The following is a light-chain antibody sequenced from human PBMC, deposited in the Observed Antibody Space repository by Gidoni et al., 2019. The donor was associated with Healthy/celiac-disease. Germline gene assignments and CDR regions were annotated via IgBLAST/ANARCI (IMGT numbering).Light chain of an antibody. J-gene: IGKJ1*01. Sequence: EIVLPQSPATLSLSPGERATLACSASQSVSSYLAWYQQKPGQAPRLLIYDASNRATGIPARFSDSGSGTDFTLTISSLEPEDFAVYYCQQRSNWPPWTFGQGTKVEIK. CDR3: QQRSNWPPWT. V-gene: IGKV3-11*01. CDR1: QSVSSY. CDR2: DAS.